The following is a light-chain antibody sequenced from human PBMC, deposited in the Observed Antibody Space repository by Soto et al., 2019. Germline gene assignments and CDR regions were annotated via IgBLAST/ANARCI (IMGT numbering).Light chain of an antibody. CDR2: DAS. CDR1: QSISSW. CDR3: QQYNSYSPLT. J-gene: IGKJ4*01. Sequence: DIQMTQSPSTLTASVGDRVTITCRASQSISSWLAWYQQKPVNAPKLLIYDASSLESGVPSRFSGSGAGKEFTLTISSLQPDDFATYYCQQYNSYSPLTFGGVLKVDIK. V-gene: IGKV1-5*01.